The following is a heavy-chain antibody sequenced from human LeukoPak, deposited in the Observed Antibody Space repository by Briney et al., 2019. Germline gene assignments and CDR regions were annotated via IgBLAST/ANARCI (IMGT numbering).Heavy chain of an antibody. Sequence: GGSLRLSCAASGFTFSNAWMNWVSQAPGKGLEWVGRIKSKTDGGTTDYAAPVKGRFTISRDDSKNTLYLQMNSLKTEDTAVYYCTTDPIVGATPTDYWGQGTLVTVSS. CDR3: TTDPIVGATPTDY. D-gene: IGHD1-26*01. J-gene: IGHJ4*02. CDR2: IKSKTDGGTT. CDR1: GFTFSNAW. V-gene: IGHV3-15*07.